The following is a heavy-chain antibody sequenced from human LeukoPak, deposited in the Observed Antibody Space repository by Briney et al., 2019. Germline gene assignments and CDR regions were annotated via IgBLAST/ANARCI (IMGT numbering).Heavy chain of an antibody. J-gene: IGHJ6*03. Sequence: PSQTLSLTCAVSGDSISSGSYYWSWIRQPAGKGLEWIGRIYSSGSTNYNPSFKSRVTISVDTSKNQFSLKLSSVTAADTAVYYCAREFLWFGEYHYMDVWGKGTTVTVFS. V-gene: IGHV4-61*02. D-gene: IGHD3-10*01. CDR3: AREFLWFGEYHYMDV. CDR2: IYSSGST. CDR1: GDSISSGSYY.